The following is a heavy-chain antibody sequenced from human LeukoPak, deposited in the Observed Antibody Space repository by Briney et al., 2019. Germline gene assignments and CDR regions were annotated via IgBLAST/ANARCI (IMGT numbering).Heavy chain of an antibody. CDR2: INPSGGST. Sequence: ASVKVSCKASGYTFTSYYIHWVRQAPGQGLEWMGIINPSGGSTSYAQEFQGRVTMTRDTSTSTVYMELSSLRSDDTAVYYYARNGYSDDWHYGMDVWGQGTTVTVSS. CDR3: ARNGYSDDWHYGMDV. D-gene: IGHD4-17*01. V-gene: IGHV1-46*01. J-gene: IGHJ6*02. CDR1: GYTFTSYY.